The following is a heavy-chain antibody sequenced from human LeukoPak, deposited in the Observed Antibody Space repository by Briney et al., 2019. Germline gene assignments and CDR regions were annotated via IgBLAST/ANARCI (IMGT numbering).Heavy chain of an antibody. V-gene: IGHV4-30-2*01. CDR2: IYHSGST. CDR3: ARGERVAAAGTRSWFDP. J-gene: IGHJ5*02. CDR1: GVSISSGGYS. D-gene: IGHD6-13*01. Sequence: SETLSLTCAVSGVSISSGGYSWSWIRQPPGKGLEWIGYIYHSGSTYYNPSLKSRVTISVDRSKNQFSLKLSSVTAADTAVYYCARGERVAAAGTRSWFDPWGQGTLVTVSS.